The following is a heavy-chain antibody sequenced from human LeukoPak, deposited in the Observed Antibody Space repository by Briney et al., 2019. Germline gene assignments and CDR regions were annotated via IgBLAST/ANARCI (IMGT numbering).Heavy chain of an antibody. CDR1: GFTFDDYT. CDR3: AIGPKDDSSGYDY. V-gene: IGHV3-43*01. CDR2: ISWDGGST. D-gene: IGHD3-22*01. Sequence: GGSLRLSCAASGFTFDDYTMHWVRQAPGKGLEWVSLISWDGGSTYYADSVKGRFTISRDNSKNSLYLQMNSLRTEDTALYYCAIGPKDDSSGYDYWGQGTLVTVSS. J-gene: IGHJ4*02.